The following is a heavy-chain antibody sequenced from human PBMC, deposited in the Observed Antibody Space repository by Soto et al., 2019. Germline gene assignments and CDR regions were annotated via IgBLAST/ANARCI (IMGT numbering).Heavy chain of an antibody. CDR2: ITPYNGNA. Sequence: QVHLVQSGAVVENPGASVKVSCKASGYTFTNFGINWVRQAPGQGLEWMGWITPYNGNANYPQKHQDRLTITTETSTNTASLELRSLRSDDTAVYFCARARMFSGAHHDYWGQGTRVTVSS. CDR1: GYTFTNFG. V-gene: IGHV1-18*04. D-gene: IGHD1-26*01. J-gene: IGHJ4*02. CDR3: ARARMFSGAHHDY.